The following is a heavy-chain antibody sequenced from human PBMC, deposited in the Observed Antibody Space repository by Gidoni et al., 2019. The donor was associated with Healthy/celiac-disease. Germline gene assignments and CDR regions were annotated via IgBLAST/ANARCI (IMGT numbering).Heavy chain of an antibody. V-gene: IGHV4-31*03. D-gene: IGHD2-15*01. CDR1: GGSISSGGYY. CDR2: IYYSGST. CDR3: ARRDSGGRRYFDL. J-gene: IGHJ2*01. Sequence: QVQLQESGPGLVKPSQTLSLTCTVSGGSISSGGYYWSWIRHHPGKGLEWIGYIYYSGSTYYNPSLKSRVTISVDTSKNQFSLKLSSVTAADTAVYYCARRDSGGRRYFDLWGRGTLVTVSS.